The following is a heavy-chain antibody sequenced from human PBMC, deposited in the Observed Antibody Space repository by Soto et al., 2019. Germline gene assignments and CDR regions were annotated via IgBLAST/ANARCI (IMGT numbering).Heavy chain of an antibody. CDR1: GGTFSSYA. V-gene: IGHV1-69*01. Sequence: QVQLVQSGAEVKKPGSSVKVSCKASGGTFSSYAISWVRQAPGQGLEWMGGIIPIFGTANYAQKFQGRVTITADESTSTAYMELSSLRAEDTAVYYCAGVFSEDYVWGSYRYDAFDIWGQVTMVTVSS. CDR3: AGVFSEDYVWGSYRYDAFDI. D-gene: IGHD3-16*02. J-gene: IGHJ3*02. CDR2: IIPIFGTA.